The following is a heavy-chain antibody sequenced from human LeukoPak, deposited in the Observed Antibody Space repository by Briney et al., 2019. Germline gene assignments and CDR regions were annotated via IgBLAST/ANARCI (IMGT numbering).Heavy chain of an antibody. Sequence: GASVKVSCKASGYTFSSYGISWVRQAPGQGLEWMGWISTYNGNTKYAQHLQDRVTMTTDTSTSTAYMELRSLRSDDTAVYYCARDRPFDYWGQGTLVTVSS. CDR3: ARDRPFDY. CDR2: ISTYNGNT. CDR1: GYTFSSYG. V-gene: IGHV1-18*01. J-gene: IGHJ4*02.